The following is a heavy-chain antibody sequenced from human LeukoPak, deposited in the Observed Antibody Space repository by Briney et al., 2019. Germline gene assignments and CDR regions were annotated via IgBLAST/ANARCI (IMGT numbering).Heavy chain of an antibody. J-gene: IGHJ4*02. CDR3: ARGLVDTAMVDY. V-gene: IGHV4-59*08. CDR2: IYYSGST. Sequence: PSKTLSLTCTVSGGSISSYYWSWIRQPPGKGLEWIGYIYYSGSTNYNPSLKSRVTISVDTSKNQFSLKLSSVTAADTAVYYCARGLVDTAMVDYWGQGTLVTVST. CDR1: GGSISSYY. D-gene: IGHD5-18*01.